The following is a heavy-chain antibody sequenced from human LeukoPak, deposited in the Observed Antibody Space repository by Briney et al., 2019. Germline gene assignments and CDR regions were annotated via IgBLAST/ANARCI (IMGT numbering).Heavy chain of an antibody. CDR1: GGSFSGYY. D-gene: IGHD6-13*01. Sequence: SETLSLTCAVYGGSFSGYYWSWIRQPPGKGLEWIGEINHSGSTNYNPSLKSRVTISVDTSKNQFSLKLSSVTAADTAVYYCARDIPGLSAAGHMDVWGKGTTVTVSS. CDR3: ARDIPGLSAAGHMDV. V-gene: IGHV4-34*01. J-gene: IGHJ6*03. CDR2: INHSGST.